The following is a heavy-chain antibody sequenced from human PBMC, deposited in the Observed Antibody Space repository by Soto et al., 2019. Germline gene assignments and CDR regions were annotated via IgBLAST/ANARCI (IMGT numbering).Heavy chain of an antibody. J-gene: IGHJ4*02. CDR1: GCSISGSY. Sequence: PQTLPLTCSFSGCSISGSYLSWMRQSPRKGLEWLGYVYYTGSSNYSRSLRSRVSISVDTSKTEFSLILSSGTAADAAVFFCARSVAVRGAHIDYWGQGTQVTVSS. CDR2: VYYTGSS. CDR3: ARSVAVRGAHIDY. D-gene: IGHD2-15*01. V-gene: IGHV4-59*01.